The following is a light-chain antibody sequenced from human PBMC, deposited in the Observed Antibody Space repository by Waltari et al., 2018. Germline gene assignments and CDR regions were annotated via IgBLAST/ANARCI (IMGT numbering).Light chain of an antibody. Sequence: DMQMTQHPSSLSASVGDRVTITCRASQSITSRLNWYQQKPGKAPKVLIYAASSLQSGVPSRFSGSGSGTEFTLTISSLQPDDFATYYCQQYNRYGTFGQGTKVEIK. CDR1: QSITSR. CDR2: AAS. V-gene: IGKV1-39*01. CDR3: QQYNRYGT. J-gene: IGKJ1*01.